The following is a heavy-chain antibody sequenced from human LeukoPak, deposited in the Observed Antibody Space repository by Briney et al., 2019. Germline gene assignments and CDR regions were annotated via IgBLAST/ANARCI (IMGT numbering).Heavy chain of an antibody. CDR2: ISGSGDNT. D-gene: IGHD3-22*01. CDR1: GFTFSSYA. V-gene: IGHV3-23*01. Sequence: GGSLRLSCAASGFTFSSYAMSWVRQAPGKGLEWVSGISGSGDNTYYADSVKDRFTISRDNSKNTLYVQVNSLGTEDTAAYYCAKGSYYDSSGSFYFDYWGQGTLVTVSS. J-gene: IGHJ4*02. CDR3: AKGSYYDSSGSFYFDY.